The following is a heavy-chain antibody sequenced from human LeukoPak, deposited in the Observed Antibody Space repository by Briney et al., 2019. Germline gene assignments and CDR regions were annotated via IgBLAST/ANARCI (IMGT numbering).Heavy chain of an antibody. CDR1: GYSISSGYY. V-gene: IGHV4-38-2*02. CDR2: IYHSGST. CDR3: ARERRYGYSSPSGGAHFDY. J-gene: IGHJ4*02. Sequence: SETLSLTCTVSGYSISSGYYWGWIRQPPGKGLEWIGSIYHSGSTYYNPSLKSRVTISVDTSKNQFSLKLSSVTAADTAVYYCARERRYGYSSPSGGAHFDYWGQGTLVTVSS. D-gene: IGHD6-19*01.